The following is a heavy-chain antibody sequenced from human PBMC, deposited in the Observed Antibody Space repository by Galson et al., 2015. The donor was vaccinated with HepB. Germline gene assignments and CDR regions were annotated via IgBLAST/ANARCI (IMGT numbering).Heavy chain of an antibody. CDR3: AIGMTIGVDFWRGYYKTWFDA. Sequence: SVKVSCKASGYNFPTYGISWVRQAPGQGLEWMGWISTYNGNTKYAQKLQDRITMTRDTSTNTVYMGLRSLRSDDTAVYYCAIGMTIGVDFWRGYYKTWFDAWGQGTLVTVSS. CDR1: GYNFPTYG. D-gene: IGHD3-3*01. V-gene: IGHV1-18*01. CDR2: ISTYNGNT. J-gene: IGHJ5*02.